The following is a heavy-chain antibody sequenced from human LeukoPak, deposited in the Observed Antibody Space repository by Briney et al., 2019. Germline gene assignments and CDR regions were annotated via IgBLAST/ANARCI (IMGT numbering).Heavy chain of an antibody. V-gene: IGHV4-38-2*01. CDR2: IYHSGST. CDR3: ARVPAAADY. J-gene: IGHJ4*02. D-gene: IGHD6-13*01. Sequence: PSETLSLTCAVSGYSISSGYHWGWIRQPPGKGLEWIGSIYHSGSTYYNPSLKSRVTISVDTSKNQFSLKLSSVTAADTAVYYCARVPAAADYWGQGTLVTVSS. CDR1: GYSISSGYH.